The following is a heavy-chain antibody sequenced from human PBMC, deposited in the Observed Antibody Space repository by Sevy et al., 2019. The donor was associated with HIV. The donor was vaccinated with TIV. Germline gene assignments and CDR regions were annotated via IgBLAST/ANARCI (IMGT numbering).Heavy chain of an antibody. Sequence: ASVKVSCKASGYTFTGYYMHWVRQAPGQGLEWMGWINPKTAGTNYAQKFQGRVTMTRDTSISTAYMELSRLRSDDTAVYYCATSEGLVPAAGDYYYYGMDVWGQGTTVTVSS. J-gene: IGHJ6*02. CDR2: INPKTAGT. D-gene: IGHD2-2*01. V-gene: IGHV1-2*02. CDR3: ATSEGLVPAAGDYYYYGMDV. CDR1: GYTFTGYY.